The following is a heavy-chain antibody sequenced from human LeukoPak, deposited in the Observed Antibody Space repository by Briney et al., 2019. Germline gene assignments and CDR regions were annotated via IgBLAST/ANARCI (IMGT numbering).Heavy chain of an antibody. Sequence: GGSLRLSCAASGFTFSSYSMNWVRQAPGKGLEWVSSISSSSSYIYYADSVKGRFTISRDNSKNTLYLQMNSLRAEDTAVYYCASSRRATITKFDYWGQGTLVTVSS. CDR2: ISSSSSYI. D-gene: IGHD5-24*01. V-gene: IGHV3-21*01. CDR1: GFTFSSYS. J-gene: IGHJ4*02. CDR3: ASSRRATITKFDY.